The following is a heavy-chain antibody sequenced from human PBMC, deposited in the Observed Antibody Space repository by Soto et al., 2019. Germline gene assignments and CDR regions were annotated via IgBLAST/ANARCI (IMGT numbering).Heavy chain of an antibody. D-gene: IGHD3-3*01. CDR1: GGTFSSYA. CDR2: IIPIFGTA. V-gene: IGHV1-69*13. Sequence: SVKVSCKASGGTFSSYAISWVRQAPGQGLEWMGGIIPIFGTANYAQKFQGRVTTTADESTSTAYMQLSSLRSEDTTVSYGARGVYRAVFGVAKLSGRDVWGQGTTVTVCS. CDR3: ARGVYRAVFGVAKLSGRDV. J-gene: IGHJ6*02.